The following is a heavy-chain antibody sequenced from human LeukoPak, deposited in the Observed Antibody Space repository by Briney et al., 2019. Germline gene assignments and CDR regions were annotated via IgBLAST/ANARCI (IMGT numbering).Heavy chain of an antibody. Sequence: GGSLRLSCAASGTNFDDYTMPWVRQIPGKSLEWVSLINWDGGSTFYADSVKGRFTISRDTRKNFLYLQMISLRTEDPASYYCAKDLGKVIAAAGTSGFDSWGRGTLVTVSS. CDR3: AKDLGKVIAAAGTSGFDS. CDR2: INWDGGST. D-gene: IGHD6-13*01. V-gene: IGHV3-43*01. CDR1: GTNFDDYT. J-gene: IGHJ4*01.